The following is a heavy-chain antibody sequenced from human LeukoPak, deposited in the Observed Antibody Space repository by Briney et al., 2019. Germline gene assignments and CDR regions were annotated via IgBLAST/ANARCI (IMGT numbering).Heavy chain of an antibody. CDR1: GFTFDDYA. D-gene: IGHD2-2*01. Sequence: GGSLRLSCAASGFTFDDYAMHWVRQAPGKGLEWVAVIWYDGSNKYYADSVKGRFTISRDNSKNTLYLQMNSLRAEDTAVYYCARDLGRYCSSTSCQGLLDYWGQGTLVTVSS. V-gene: IGHV3-33*08. CDR3: ARDLGRYCSSTSCQGLLDY. J-gene: IGHJ4*02. CDR2: IWYDGSNK.